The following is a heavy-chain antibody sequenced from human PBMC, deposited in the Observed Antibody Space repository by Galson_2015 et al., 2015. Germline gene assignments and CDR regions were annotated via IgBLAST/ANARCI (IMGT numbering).Heavy chain of an antibody. CDR3: ARGYCSGGSCWEAFDI. CDR2: IYYSGST. Sequence: QPPGKVLEWIGYIYYSGSTNYNPSLKSRVTISVDTSKNSLYLQMNSLRDEDTAVYYCARGYCSGGSCWEAFDIWGQGTMVTVSS. J-gene: IGHJ3*02. D-gene: IGHD2-15*01. V-gene: IGHV4-59*12.